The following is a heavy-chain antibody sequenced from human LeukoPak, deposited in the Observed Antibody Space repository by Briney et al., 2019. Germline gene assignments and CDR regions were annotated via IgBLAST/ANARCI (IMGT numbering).Heavy chain of an antibody. CDR2: IYYSGST. J-gene: IGHJ6*03. Sequence: PPETLSLTCTVSVDSISSYYWSWIRQPPGKGLEWIGYIYYSGSTNYNPSLKSRVTISVDTSKNQFSLKLSSVTAADTAVYYCARGSRITMVRGVIIRATTHYYYMDVWGKGTTVTVSS. CDR3: ARGSRITMVRGVIIRATTHYYYMDV. D-gene: IGHD3-10*01. V-gene: IGHV4-59*12. CDR1: VDSISSYY.